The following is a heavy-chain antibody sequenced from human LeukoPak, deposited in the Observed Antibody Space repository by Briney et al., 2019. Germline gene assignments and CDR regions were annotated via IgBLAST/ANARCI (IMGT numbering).Heavy chain of an antibody. V-gene: IGHV4-38-2*01. D-gene: IGHD4-17*01. Sequence: SETLSLTCAVSGYSISNHYYWGWTRQSPGKGLEWIGSYYHTGSSYYNPSLQSRVAISIDTSKNQFSLELASVTAADTAVYYCASVTRSMSRFFDLWGRGTLVIVSS. CDR2: YYHTGSS. CDR1: GYSISNHYY. J-gene: IGHJ2*01. CDR3: ASVTRSMSRFFDL.